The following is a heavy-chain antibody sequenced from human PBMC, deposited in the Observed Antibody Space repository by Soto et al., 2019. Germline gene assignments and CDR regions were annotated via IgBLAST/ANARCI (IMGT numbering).Heavy chain of an antibody. Sequence: ASVKVSCKASGYTFTGYYMHWVRQAPGQGLEWMGWINPNSGGTNYAQKFQGRVTMTRDTSISTAYMELSRLRSDDTAVYYRARDGGYYYDSSGYSWGQGTLVTVSS. V-gene: IGHV1-2*02. CDR3: ARDGGYYYDSSGYS. D-gene: IGHD3-22*01. J-gene: IGHJ4*02. CDR1: GYTFTGYY. CDR2: INPNSGGT.